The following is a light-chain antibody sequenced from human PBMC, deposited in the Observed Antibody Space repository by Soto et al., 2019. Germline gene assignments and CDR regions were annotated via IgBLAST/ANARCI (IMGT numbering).Light chain of an antibody. CDR2: GSS. CDR1: QDISRS. J-gene: IGKJ1*01. V-gene: IGKV1-8*01. CDR3: QQANSYPWT. Sequence: AIRMTQSPSSLSASPGDRVTITCRASQDISRSLAWYQQKPGEAPKLLIYGSSSLLSGVPSRFSGTRSGTDFTLTISSLQPEDFATYYCQQANSYPWTFGQGTKVDIK.